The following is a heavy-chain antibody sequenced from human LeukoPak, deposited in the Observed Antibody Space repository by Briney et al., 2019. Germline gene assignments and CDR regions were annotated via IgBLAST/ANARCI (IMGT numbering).Heavy chain of an antibody. CDR2: IYTSGST. D-gene: IGHD2-15*01. CDR1: GGSISRYY. Sequence: SETLSLTCTVSGGSISRYYCRWVRQPAGKGLEWIGRIYTSGSTNYNPSLKSRVPMSVGTSKTQFSLKLSSVTAADTAVYYCATSSPDCSGGSCYLDYYGMDVWGQGTTVTVSS. CDR3: ATSSPDCSGGSCYLDYYGMDV. J-gene: IGHJ6*02. V-gene: IGHV4-4*07.